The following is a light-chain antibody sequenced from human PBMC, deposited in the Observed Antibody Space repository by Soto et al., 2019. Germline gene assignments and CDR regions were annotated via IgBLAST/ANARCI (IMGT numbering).Light chain of an antibody. V-gene: IGKV3D-7*01. CDR3: HQDFNLPGT. J-gene: IGKJ1*01. CDR1: QTVSRMY. CDR2: GTS. Sequence: EIVLTQYPVTLSLSPGERATLSCMASQTVSRMYLSWFQQKPGQAPRLLIYGTSTRATGIPVRFSGSGSGTDFTLTISSLQLEDFAVYFCHQDFNLPGTFGQGTKVDIK.